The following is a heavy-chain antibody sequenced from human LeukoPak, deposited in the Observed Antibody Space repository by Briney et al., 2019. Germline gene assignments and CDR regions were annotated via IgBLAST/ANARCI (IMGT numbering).Heavy chain of an antibody. Sequence: GESLKISCKGSGYSFTGYWIGWVRQMPGKGLEWMGIIYPGDSDTTYSPSFQGQVTISADKSISTAYLQWSSLKASDTAMYYCARRIAAAGTHFFDFWGQGTLVTVSS. CDR2: IYPGDSDT. CDR3: ARRIAAAGTHFFDF. CDR1: GYSFTGYW. D-gene: IGHD6-13*01. V-gene: IGHV5-51*01. J-gene: IGHJ4*02.